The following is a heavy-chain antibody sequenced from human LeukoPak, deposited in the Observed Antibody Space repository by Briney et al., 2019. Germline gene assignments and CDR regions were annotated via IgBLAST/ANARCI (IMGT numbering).Heavy chain of an antibody. Sequence: PSETLSLTCAVYGGSFSGYYWSWIRQPPGKGLEWLWEINHSGSTNYNPSLMSRVTISVDTSKNQFSLKLSPVTAADTAVYYCASLGVVVAATDDYWGQGTLVTVSS. CDR3: ASLGVVVAATDDY. CDR2: INHSGST. J-gene: IGHJ4*02. V-gene: IGHV4-34*01. D-gene: IGHD2-15*01. CDR1: GGSFSGYY.